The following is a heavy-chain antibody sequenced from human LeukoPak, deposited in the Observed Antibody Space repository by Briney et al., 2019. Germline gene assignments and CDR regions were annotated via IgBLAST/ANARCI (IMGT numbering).Heavy chain of an antibody. CDR3: AKGDYYDSSGYFYYYYGMDV. CDR2: ISGSGGST. D-gene: IGHD3-22*01. J-gene: IGHJ6*02. CDR1: GFTFSSYA. V-gene: IGHV3-23*01. Sequence: PGGSLRLSCAASGFTFSSYAMSWVRQAPGKGLEWVSAISGSGGSTYYADSVKGRFTISRDNSKNTLYLQMNSLRAEDTAVYYCAKGDYYDSSGYFYYYYGMDVWGQGTTVTVSS.